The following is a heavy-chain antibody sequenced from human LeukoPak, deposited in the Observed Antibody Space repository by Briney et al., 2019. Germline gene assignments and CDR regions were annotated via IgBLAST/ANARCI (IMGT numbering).Heavy chain of an antibody. D-gene: IGHD1-26*01. Sequence: GGTLSLSCAASGFTFCNIWLVWVAQAQGMGWVGVANIKQDGSEKYYVDSVEGRFTISRDNAKNSLYLQMNVLRAEDTAVYYCARSSWEPRVFDYWGQGTLVTVSS. CDR1: GFTFCNIW. V-gene: IGHV3-7*01. CDR3: ARSSWEPRVFDY. CDR2: IKQDGSEK. J-gene: IGHJ4*02.